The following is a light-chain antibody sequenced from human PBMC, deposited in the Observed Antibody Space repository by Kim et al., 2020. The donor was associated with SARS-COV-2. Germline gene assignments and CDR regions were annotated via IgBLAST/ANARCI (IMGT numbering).Light chain of an antibody. CDR2: QDN. CDR3: QTWDSSLV. Sequence: SYELTQPPSVSVSPGQTATITCSGHELGKTYVAXYQQKAGQSPVVVIYQDNKRPSGVPERFSGSNSGNTATLTITGTQSMDEADYFCQTWDSSLVFGGGT. CDR1: ELGKTY. J-gene: IGLJ3*02. V-gene: IGLV3-1*01.